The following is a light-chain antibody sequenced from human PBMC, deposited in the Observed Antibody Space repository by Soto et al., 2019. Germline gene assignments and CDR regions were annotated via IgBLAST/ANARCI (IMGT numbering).Light chain of an antibody. CDR2: GAS. CDR1: QSVSSSY. V-gene: IGKV3-20*01. J-gene: IGKJ5*01. CDR3: QQYGSSPQT. Sequence: EIVLTQSPGTLSLSPGERATLSCRASQSVSSSYLAWYQQKPGQAPRLLIYGASSRATVIPDRFSGSGSGIDFTLTISRLEPADFAVYYCQQYGSSPQTFGQWTRLEIK.